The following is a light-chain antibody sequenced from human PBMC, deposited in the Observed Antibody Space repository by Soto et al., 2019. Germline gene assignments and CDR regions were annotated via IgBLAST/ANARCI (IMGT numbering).Light chain of an antibody. J-gene: IGKJ2*01. Sequence: DIQMTQSPSTLSASVGDRVTITCRASQSISSWLAWYQQKPGKAPKLLIYDASSLESGVPSRFSGSGSGTEFTLTISSLQPDDFATYYCQQYITYSPYTFGQGTK. CDR1: QSISSW. V-gene: IGKV1-5*01. CDR2: DAS. CDR3: QQYITYSPYT.